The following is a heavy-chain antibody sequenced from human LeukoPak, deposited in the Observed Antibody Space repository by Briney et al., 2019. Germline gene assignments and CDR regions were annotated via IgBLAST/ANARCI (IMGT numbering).Heavy chain of an antibody. J-gene: IGHJ4*02. Sequence: GASVKVSFKASGGTFSSYAISWVRQAPGQGLEWMGRIIPILGIANYAQKFQGRVTITADKSTSTAYMELSSLRSEDTAVYYCARSGSSGYYAYNFDYWGQGTLVTVSS. V-gene: IGHV1-69*04. CDR1: GGTFSSYA. CDR3: ARSGSSGYYAYNFDY. CDR2: IIPILGIA. D-gene: IGHD3-22*01.